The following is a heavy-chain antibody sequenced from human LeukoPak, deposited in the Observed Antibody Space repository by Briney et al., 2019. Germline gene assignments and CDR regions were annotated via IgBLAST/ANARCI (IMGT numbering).Heavy chain of an antibody. Sequence: GASVKVSCKASGYTFIGYYVHWVRQAPGQGLEWMGWINSKSGGTNYAQKFQGRVAMTRDTSISTAYMELSRLRSEDTAVYYCARDRQRYYYGSGSDPWGQGTLVTVSS. J-gene: IGHJ5*02. D-gene: IGHD3-10*01. CDR2: INSKSGGT. CDR3: ARDRQRYYYGSGSDP. V-gene: IGHV1-2*02. CDR1: GYTFIGYY.